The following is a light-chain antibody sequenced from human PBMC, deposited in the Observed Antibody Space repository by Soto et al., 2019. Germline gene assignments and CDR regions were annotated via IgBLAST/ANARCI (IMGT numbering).Light chain of an antibody. J-gene: IGLJ3*02. CDR2: EVN. CDR3: AAWDDSLNGWV. CDR1: SSDVGGYNY. V-gene: IGLV2-8*01. Sequence: QSALTQPPSASGSPGQSVAISCTGTSSDVGGYNYVSWYQQHPGKAPKLMIYEVNKRPSGVPDRFSGSKSGNTASLAISGLQSEVEADYYCAAWDDSLNGWVFGGGTKLTVL.